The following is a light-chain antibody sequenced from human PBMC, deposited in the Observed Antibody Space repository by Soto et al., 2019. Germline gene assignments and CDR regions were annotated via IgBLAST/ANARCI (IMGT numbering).Light chain of an antibody. CDR1: CSDVGAYKF. V-gene: IGLV2-14*01. J-gene: IGLJ3*02. CDR2: EVT. Sequence: QSALTQPASVSGSPGQSITIFCTGTCSDVGAYKFVSWYRHHPGRAPQVMIYEVTNRPSGVSSRFSGSKSGNTASLTISGLQPEDEGEYYSSSYSSTSTPWVFGGGPKLTVL. CDR3: SSYSSTSTPWV.